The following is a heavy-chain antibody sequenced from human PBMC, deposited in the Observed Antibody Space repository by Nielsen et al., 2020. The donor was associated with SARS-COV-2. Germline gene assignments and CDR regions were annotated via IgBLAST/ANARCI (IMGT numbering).Heavy chain of an antibody. CDR2: ISHTGTT. V-gene: IGHV4-39*02. J-gene: IGHJ5*02. CDR1: GGSIRSSSAY. D-gene: IGHD4-17*01. Sequence: GSLRLSCTVSGGSIRSSSAYWAWIRQPPGKGLQWIGSISHTGTTNYNPSLKSRVTISVDTSRGHFSLDLTSVTAADSAVYYCARRTIENFGDFPSWFDPWGQGTLVTVSS. CDR3: ARRTIENFGDFPSWFDP.